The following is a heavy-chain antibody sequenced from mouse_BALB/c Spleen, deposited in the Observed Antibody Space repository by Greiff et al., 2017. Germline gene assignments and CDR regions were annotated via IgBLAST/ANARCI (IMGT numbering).Heavy chain of an antibody. D-gene: IGHD2-3*01. V-gene: IGHV5-6-5*01. CDR1: GFTFSSYA. CDR3: ARGHGYSPYAMDY. J-gene: IGHJ4*01. CDR2: ISSGGST. Sequence: EVMLVESGGGLVKPGGSLKLSCAASGFTFSSYAMSWVRQTPEKRLEWVASISSGGSTYYPDSVKGRFTISRDNARNILYLQMSSLRSEDTAMYYCARGHGYSPYAMDYWGQGTSVTVSS.